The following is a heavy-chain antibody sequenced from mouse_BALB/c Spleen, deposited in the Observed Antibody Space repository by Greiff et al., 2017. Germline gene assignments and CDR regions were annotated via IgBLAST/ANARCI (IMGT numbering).Heavy chain of an antibody. CDR1: GFTFSSYG. J-gene: IGHJ4*01. CDR2: INSNGGST. D-gene: IGHD4-1*02. V-gene: IGHV5-6-3*01. CDR3: ARVSNWDYYAMDY. Sequence: EVKVVESGGGLVQPGGSLKLSCAASGFTFSSYGMSWVRQTPDKRLELVATINSNGGSTYYPDSVKGRFTISRDNAKNTLYLQMSSLKSEDTAMYYCARVSNWDYYAMDYWGQGTSVTVSS.